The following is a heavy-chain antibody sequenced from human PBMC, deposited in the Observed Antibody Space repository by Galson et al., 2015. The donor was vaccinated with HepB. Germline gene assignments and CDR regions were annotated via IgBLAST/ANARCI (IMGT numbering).Heavy chain of an antibody. J-gene: IGHJ3*02. CDR3: TTRLQGAVPAALGSYAFDI. CDR1: GFTFSNAW. D-gene: IGHD2-2*01. V-gene: IGHV3-15*01. Sequence: SLRLSCAASGFTFSNAWMTWVRQAPGKGLEWVGRIKSKTDGGTTDYAAPVKGRFTISRGDSKNTLHLQMNSLKTEDTAVYYCTTRLQGAVPAALGSYAFDIWGRGIMVTVSS. CDR2: IKSKTDGGTT.